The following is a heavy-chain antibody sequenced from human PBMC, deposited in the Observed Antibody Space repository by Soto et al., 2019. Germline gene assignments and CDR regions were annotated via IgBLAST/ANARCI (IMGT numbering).Heavy chain of an antibody. D-gene: IGHD3-3*01. V-gene: IGHV3-15*01. CDR2: IKSKTDGGTT. J-gene: IGHJ4*02. CDR1: GFTFSNAW. CDR3: TTEAIWSGYYHYFDY. Sequence: PGGSLRLSCAASGFTFSNAWMSWVRQAPGKGLEWVGRIKSKTDGGTTDYAAPVKGRFTISRDDSKNTLYLQMNSLKTEDTAVYYCTTEAIWSGYYHYFDYWGQGTLVTVSS.